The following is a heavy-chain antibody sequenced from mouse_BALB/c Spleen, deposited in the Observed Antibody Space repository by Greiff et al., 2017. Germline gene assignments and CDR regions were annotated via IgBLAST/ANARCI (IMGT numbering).Heavy chain of an antibody. CDR1: GYTFTNYW. Sequence: QVQLQQSGAELVRPGTSVKISCKASGYTFTNYWLGWVKQRPGHGLEWIGDIYPGGGYTNYNEKFKGKATLTADTSSSTAYMPLSSLTSEDSAVYVCARYYGSSYTWFAYWGQGTLVTVSA. D-gene: IGHD1-1*01. V-gene: IGHV1-63*02. CDR2: IYPGGGYT. J-gene: IGHJ3*01. CDR3: ARYYGSSYTWFAY.